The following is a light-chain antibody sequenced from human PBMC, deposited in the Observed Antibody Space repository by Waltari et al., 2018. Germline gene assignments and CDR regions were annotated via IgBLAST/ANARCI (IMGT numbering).Light chain of an antibody. Sequence: DIQMTQSPYSLYASVGARVTIACRASKGINNYLGWYQQKPGKVPKHLIYYATSLETGVPSRFSGSGSGTDYTLTISSLQPEDIATYYCQQYNHSPLTFGGGTRVEIK. J-gene: IGKJ4*01. V-gene: IGKV1-33*01. CDR2: YAT. CDR3: QQYNHSPLT. CDR1: KGINNY.